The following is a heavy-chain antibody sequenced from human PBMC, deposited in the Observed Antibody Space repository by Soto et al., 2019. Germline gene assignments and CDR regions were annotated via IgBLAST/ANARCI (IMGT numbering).Heavy chain of an antibody. Sequence: GESLKISCKGSGYSFTSYWISWVRQMPGKGLEWMGRIDPSDSYTNYSPSFQGHVTISADKSISTAYLQWSSLKASDTAMYYCVFGSGYSNYIGYWGQGTLVTVSS. CDR3: VFGSGYSNYIGY. J-gene: IGHJ4*02. D-gene: IGHD3-10*01. V-gene: IGHV5-10-1*01. CDR1: GYSFTSYW. CDR2: IDPSDSYT.